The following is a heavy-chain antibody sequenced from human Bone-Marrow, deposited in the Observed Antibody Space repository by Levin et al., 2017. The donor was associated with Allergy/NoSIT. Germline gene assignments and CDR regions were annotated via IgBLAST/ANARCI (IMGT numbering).Heavy chain of an antibody. D-gene: IGHD6-13*01. CDR2: AYYRSTWFH. J-gene: IGHJ5*02. CDR3: ARDLGIASGGTKFDP. CDR1: GDIVSSNSAA. V-gene: IGHV6-1*01. Sequence: KASETLSLTCAISGDIVSSNSAAWNWIRHSPSRGLEWLGRAYYRSTWFHDYEFSVKSRMTIIPDTSKNQFSLQLNSVTPDDTAVYYCARDLGIASGGTKFDPWGQGTLVIVSS.